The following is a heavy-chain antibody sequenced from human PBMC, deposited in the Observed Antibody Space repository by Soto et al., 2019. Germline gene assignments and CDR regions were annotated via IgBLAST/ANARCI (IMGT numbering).Heavy chain of an antibody. CDR3: AIRLRGYSYGYTGGMDV. V-gene: IGHV5-10-1*01. CDR1: GYSFTSYW. CDR2: IDPSDSCT. J-gene: IGHJ6*02. D-gene: IGHD5-18*01. Sequence: PGESLKISCKGSGYSFTSYWISWVRQMPGKGLEWMGRIDPSDSCTNYSPSFQGHVTISADKSISTAYLQWSSLKASDTAMYYCAIRLRGYSYGYTGGMDVWGQGTTVTVSS.